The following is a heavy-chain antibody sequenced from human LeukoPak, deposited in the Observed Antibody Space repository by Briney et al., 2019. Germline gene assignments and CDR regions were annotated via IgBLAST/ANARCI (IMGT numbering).Heavy chain of an antibody. V-gene: IGHV3-30*18. Sequence: QSGRSLRLSCAASGFTFSSYGMHWVRQAPGKGLEWVAVISYDGSNKYYADSVKGRFTISRDNSKNTLYLQMNSLRAEDTAVYYCAKDPSSEIVVAPGAFGIWGQGTMVTVSS. CDR2: ISYDGSNK. J-gene: IGHJ3*02. D-gene: IGHD3-22*01. CDR1: GFTFSSYG. CDR3: AKDPSSEIVVAPGAFGI.